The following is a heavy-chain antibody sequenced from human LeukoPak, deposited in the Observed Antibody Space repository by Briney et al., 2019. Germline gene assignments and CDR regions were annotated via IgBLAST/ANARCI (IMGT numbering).Heavy chain of an antibody. CDR1: GFTFSHYG. V-gene: IGHV3-33*06. CDR2: IWSDGSDK. J-gene: IGHJ1*01. Sequence: GRSLRLSCAASGFTFSHYGMHWVRQNPGAGLEWVAVIWSDGSDKYYAKSVKGRFTISRDNSKNSLFLQMNSLRAEDTAVYYCAKDAQRGFDYSNSLQNWGQGILVTVSS. D-gene: IGHD4-11*01. CDR3: AKDAQRGFDYSNSLQN.